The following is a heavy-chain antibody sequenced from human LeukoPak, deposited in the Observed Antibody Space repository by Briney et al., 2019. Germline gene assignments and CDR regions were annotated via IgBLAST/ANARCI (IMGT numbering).Heavy chain of an antibody. V-gene: IGHV3-23*01. CDR3: ARGAYGSGSYLFDY. D-gene: IGHD3-10*01. J-gene: IGHJ4*02. CDR2: SGSGGST. CDR1: GFTFSSYA. Sequence: GGSLRLSCAASGFTFSSYAMSWVRQAPGKGLEWVSGSGSGGSTYYADSVKGRFTISRDNSKNTLYLQMNSLRAEDTAVYYCARGAYGSGSYLFDYWGQGTLVTVSS.